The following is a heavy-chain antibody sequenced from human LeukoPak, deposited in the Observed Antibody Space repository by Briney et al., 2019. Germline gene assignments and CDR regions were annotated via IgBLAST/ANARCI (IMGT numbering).Heavy chain of an antibody. J-gene: IGHJ6*02. Sequence: QVHLQESGSGLVKTSQTLSLTCGVSGGSINVGGYSWNWIRQPPGKGLEWIGNIFHSGVTYYKPSLRSRVAISLNRSKNQVSLNVTSVTAADTAVYYCARGGVYTGMDAWGQGTTVIVSS. V-gene: IGHV4-30-2*01. CDR3: ARGGVYTGMDA. D-gene: IGHD2-2*02. CDR1: GGSINVGGYS. CDR2: IFHSGVT.